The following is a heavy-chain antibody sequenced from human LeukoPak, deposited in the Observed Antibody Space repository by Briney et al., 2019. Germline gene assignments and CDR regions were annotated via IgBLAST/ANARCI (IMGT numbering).Heavy chain of an antibody. V-gene: IGHV3-21*01. D-gene: IGHD3-22*01. CDR2: ISGDSNSI. CDR3: ARGGDSSGSIRSAFDI. J-gene: IGHJ3*02. CDR1: GFSFNTYC. Sequence: GGSLRLSCAASGFSFNTYCMSWVRQAPGKGLEWVSLISGDSNSIYYGDSVKGRFTISRDNAKNSLYLQMNSLRAEDTAVYYCARGGDSSGSIRSAFDIWGQGTMVTVSS.